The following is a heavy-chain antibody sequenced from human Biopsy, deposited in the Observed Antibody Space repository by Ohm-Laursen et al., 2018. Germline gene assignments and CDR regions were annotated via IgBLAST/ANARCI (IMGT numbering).Heavy chain of an antibody. D-gene: IGHD2-21*01. CDR2: VNPVAEAT. V-gene: IGHV1-46*01. CDR1: GYNFGNYY. Sequence: GSSVKVSCQASGYNFGNYYINWVRKVPGQGLEWLGVVNPVAEATMHAQKFQDRITLTRDASTNTVYMDLTSLTSEDTAVYYCARESPLRLGVCGAIRCFKEVFGMDVWGQGTTVIVSS. J-gene: IGHJ6*02. CDR3: ARESPLRLGVCGAIRCFKEVFGMDV.